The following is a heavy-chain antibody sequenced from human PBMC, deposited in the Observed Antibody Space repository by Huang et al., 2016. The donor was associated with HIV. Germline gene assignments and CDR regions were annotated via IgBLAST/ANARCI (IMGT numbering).Heavy chain of an antibody. CDR2: IYYSGTT. D-gene: IGHD3-10*01. J-gene: IGHJ4*02. V-gene: IGHV4-39*02. CDR3: ARLPGSITMIRGVITDPY. CDR1: GGSIRSDNYY. Sequence: QLQLQESGPGLVKPSETLSLTCTVSGGSIRSDNYYWGWIRQPPGQGLEWFGRIYYSGTTYYNPSLKRRVTITVDTSKNHFSLRMRSVTAADTAVYYCARLPGSITMIRGVITDPYWGQGTLVTVSS.